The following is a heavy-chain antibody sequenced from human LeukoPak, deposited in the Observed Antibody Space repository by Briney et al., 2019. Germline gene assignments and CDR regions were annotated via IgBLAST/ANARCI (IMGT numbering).Heavy chain of an antibody. Sequence: SETLSLTCTVSGGSISSGGYYWSWIRQPPGKGLQWIEYIYHSGSTYYNPSLKSRVTISVDRSKNQFSLKLSSVTAADTAVYYCARGVVDTAMVPPVIFDYWGQGTLVTVSS. CDR3: ARGVVDTAMVPPVIFDY. J-gene: IGHJ4*02. D-gene: IGHD5-18*01. CDR2: IYHSGST. CDR1: GGSISSGGYY. V-gene: IGHV4-30-2*01.